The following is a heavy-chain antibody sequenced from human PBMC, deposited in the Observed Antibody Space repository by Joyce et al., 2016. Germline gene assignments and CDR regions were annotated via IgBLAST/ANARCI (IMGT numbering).Heavy chain of an antibody. Sequence: QVQLVESGGGVVQPGRSLRLSCVASGFTFSSYGMHWVRQAPGKGLEWVAVKSNNESNKDYADSVKGRFTISRDNSKNTLYLEMSSLRPEDTAVYYCARYLYESSGQRSHPPFDLWGRGTLVTVS. CDR3: ARYLYESSGQRSHPPFDL. D-gene: IGHD3-22*01. V-gene: IGHV3-30*03. CDR1: GFTFSSYG. J-gene: IGHJ2*01. CDR2: KSNNESNK.